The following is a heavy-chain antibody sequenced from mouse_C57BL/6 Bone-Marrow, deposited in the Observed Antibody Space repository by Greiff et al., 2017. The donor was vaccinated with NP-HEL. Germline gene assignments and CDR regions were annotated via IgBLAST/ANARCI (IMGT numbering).Heavy chain of an antibody. V-gene: IGHV5-17*01. Sequence: EVKLMESGGGLVKPGGSLKLSCAASGFTFSDYGMHWVRQAPEKGLEWVAYISSGSSTIYYADTVKGRFTISRDNAKNSLFLQMTSLRSEDTAMYYCARYYWGDYWGQGTTLTVSS. CDR2: ISSGSSTI. D-gene: IGHD1-1*01. J-gene: IGHJ2*01. CDR3: ARYYWGDY. CDR1: GFTFSDYG.